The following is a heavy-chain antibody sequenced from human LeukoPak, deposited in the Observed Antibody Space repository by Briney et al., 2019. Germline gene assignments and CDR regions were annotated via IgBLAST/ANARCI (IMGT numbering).Heavy chain of an antibody. CDR1: GASISSYY. V-gene: IGHV4-4*07. CDR2: ISNSGST. J-gene: IGHJ3*02. D-gene: IGHD3-22*01. Sequence: SETLSLTCTVSGASISSYYWSWVRQPAGKGLEWIGRISNSGSTNYNPSLKSRVTISVDKSKNQFSLKLTSVTAADTAVYFCARGNYHDSRNAFDIWGQGTLVTVSS. CDR3: ARGNYHDSRNAFDI.